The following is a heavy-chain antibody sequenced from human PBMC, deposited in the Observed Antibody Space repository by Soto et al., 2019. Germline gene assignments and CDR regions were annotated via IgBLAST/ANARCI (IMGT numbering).Heavy chain of an antibody. CDR3: EHSRNLITEDAQVGDFDY. D-gene: IGHD3-10*01. Sequence: QINLKESGPTLVKPTQTLTVTCSFSGFSLTTAGVGVGWVRQSPGETLEWLALTYWDADERYSPSLKTRLTITKDTPKNPVVPKMTNMAPLDTATYYCEHSRNLITEDAQVGDFDYWGQGTLVTVSS. CDR2: TYWDADE. J-gene: IGHJ4*02. CDR1: GFSLTTAGVG. V-gene: IGHV2-5*02.